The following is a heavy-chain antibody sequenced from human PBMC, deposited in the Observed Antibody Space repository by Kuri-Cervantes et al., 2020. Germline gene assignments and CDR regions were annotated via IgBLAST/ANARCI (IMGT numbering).Heavy chain of an antibody. CDR1: GGSISSYY. CDR2: IYTSGST. V-gene: IGHV4-4*07. J-gene: IGHJ6*02. CDR3: ARDSHGYGDVRDYYYYGMDV. D-gene: IGHD3-10*02. Sequence: SETLSLTCTVSGGSISSYYWSWIRQPAGKGLEWIGRIYTSGSTNYNPSLKSRVTMSVDTSKNQFSLKLSSVTAADTAVHYCARDSHGYGDVRDYYYYGMDVWGQGTTVTVSS.